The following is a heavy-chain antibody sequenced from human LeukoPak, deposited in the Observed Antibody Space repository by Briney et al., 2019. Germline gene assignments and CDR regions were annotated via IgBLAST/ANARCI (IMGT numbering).Heavy chain of an antibody. CDR1: EFTFSSYA. D-gene: IGHD3-10*01. Sequence: GRSLRLSCAASEFTFSSYAMHWVRQAPGKGLQWVALISYDGGNKYYADSVKGRFTISRDNSKNTLYLLMNSLRTEDTAVYYCARDPPYYGSGSFDYWGQGTLVTVSS. CDR2: ISYDGGNK. J-gene: IGHJ4*02. CDR3: ARDPPYYGSGSFDY. V-gene: IGHV3-30*01.